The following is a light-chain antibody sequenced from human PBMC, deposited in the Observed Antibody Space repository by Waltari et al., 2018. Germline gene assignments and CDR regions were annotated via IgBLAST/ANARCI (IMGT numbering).Light chain of an antibody. CDR2: TTS. CDR3: QQLYSYPLT. J-gene: IGKJ4*01. CDR1: QGFSSY. Sequence: DIQLTQSPSFLSASVGDRVTITCRASQGFSSYLAWYQQKPGKAPNLLIYTTSTLQSGVPSRFSGSGSGTEFTLTISSLQAEDLATYYCQQLYSYPLTFGGGTKVEIK. V-gene: IGKV1-9*01.